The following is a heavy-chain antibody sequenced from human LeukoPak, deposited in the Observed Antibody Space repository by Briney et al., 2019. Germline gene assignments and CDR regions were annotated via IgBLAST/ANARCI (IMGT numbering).Heavy chain of an antibody. CDR2: FDPEDGET. CDR1: GYTLTELS. CDR3: ATDPSITFGGRPYGMDV. Sequence: GASVKVSCKVSGYTLTELSMHWVRQAPGKGLEWMGGFDPEDGETIYAQKFQGRVTMTEDTSTDTAYMELSSLRSEDTAVYYCATDPSITFGGRPYGMDVWGQGTTVTVSS. D-gene: IGHD3-16*01. J-gene: IGHJ6*02. V-gene: IGHV1-24*01.